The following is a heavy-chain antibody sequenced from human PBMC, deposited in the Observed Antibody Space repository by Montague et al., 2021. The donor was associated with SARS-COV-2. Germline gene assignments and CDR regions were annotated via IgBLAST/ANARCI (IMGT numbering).Heavy chain of an antibody. D-gene: IGHD6-19*01. CDR3: ARIVGAVAGVDY. Sequence: TLSLTCAISGGSFSNYYWSWIRQPPGKALEWLALIDCDDDKYYSTSLKTSLTISKDTSKNQVVLTMTNMDPVDTATYYCARIVGAVAGVDYWGQGTLVTVSS. V-gene: IGHV2-70*18. J-gene: IGHJ4*02. CDR1: GGSFSNYY. CDR2: IDCDDDK.